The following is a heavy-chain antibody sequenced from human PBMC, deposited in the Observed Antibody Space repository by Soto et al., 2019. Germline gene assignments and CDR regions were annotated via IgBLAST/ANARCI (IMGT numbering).Heavy chain of an antibody. D-gene: IGHD3-3*01. CDR3: AKEFQRSGYYDYYYYGMDV. Sequence: QVQLVESGGGVVQPGRSLRLSCAASGFTFSSYGMHWVRQAPGKGLEWVAVISYDGSNKYYADSVKGRFTISRDNSKNTLYLQMNSLRAEDTAVYYCAKEFQRSGYYDYYYYGMDVWGQGTTVTVSS. V-gene: IGHV3-30*18. J-gene: IGHJ6*02. CDR2: ISYDGSNK. CDR1: GFTFSSYG.